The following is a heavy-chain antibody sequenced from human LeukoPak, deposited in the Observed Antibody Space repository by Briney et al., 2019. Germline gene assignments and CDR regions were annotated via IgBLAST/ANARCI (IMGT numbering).Heavy chain of an antibody. CDR1: GFTFSSSGFTFTNHA. CDR3: AKYLNVAYYYGMDV. Sequence: GGSLRLSCTASGFTFSSSGFTFTNHAMSWVRQAPGKGLEWVSAISGGGGSTYYADSLKGRFTISRDNSKNTLFLQMNSLRADDTAVYYCAKYLNVAYYYGMDVWGQGTTVTVSS. CDR2: ISGGGGST. V-gene: IGHV3-23*01. D-gene: IGHD2-15*01. J-gene: IGHJ6*02.